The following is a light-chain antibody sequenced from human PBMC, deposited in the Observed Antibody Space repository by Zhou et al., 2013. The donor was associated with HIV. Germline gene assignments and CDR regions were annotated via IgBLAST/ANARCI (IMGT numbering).Light chain of an antibody. J-gene: IGKJ3*01. V-gene: IGKV1-8*01. CDR3: QHYYSYPFT. Sequence: AIQMTQSPSSLSASVGDRVTITCRTGQNINNFLNWYQQKPGKAPKLLIYAASTLQSGVSSRFSGSGSGTDFTLTISCLQSEDFATYYCQHYYSYPFTFGPGTKWISN. CDR2: AAS. CDR1: QNINNF.